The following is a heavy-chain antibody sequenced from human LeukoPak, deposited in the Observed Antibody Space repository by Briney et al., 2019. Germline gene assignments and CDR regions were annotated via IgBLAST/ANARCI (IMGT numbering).Heavy chain of an antibody. CDR1: GFIFGDYG. CDR2: VSGSGGST. D-gene: IGHD2-15*01. Sequence: PGGSLRLSCTASGFIFGDYGMSWVRQAPGKGLEWVSTVSGSGGSTYNADSVKGRFTISRDNSKNTLYLQMNSLRADDTAVYYCARNKGDSGWGQGTLVTVSS. CDR3: ARNKGDSG. J-gene: IGHJ4*02. V-gene: IGHV3-23*01.